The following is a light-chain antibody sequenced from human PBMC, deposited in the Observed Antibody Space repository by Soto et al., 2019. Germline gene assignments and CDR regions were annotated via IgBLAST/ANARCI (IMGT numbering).Light chain of an antibody. J-gene: IGKJ5*01. CDR1: QSVSSN. CDR3: QQYNNWSPQIT. V-gene: IGKV3-15*01. Sequence: TQSPTTLSVCTEGRATLYCRASQSVSSNLAWYQQKPGQAPRLLIYGASTRATGLPARFSGSGSGTECTLTISSLQSEDFAVYSCQQYNNWSPQITFGQGTRLEIK. CDR2: GAS.